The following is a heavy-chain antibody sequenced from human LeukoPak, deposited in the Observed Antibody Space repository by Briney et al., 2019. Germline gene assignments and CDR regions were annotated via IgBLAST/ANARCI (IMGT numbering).Heavy chain of an antibody. V-gene: IGHV1-8*01. CDR1: RYTFTSYD. CDR3: AREAGDGYIYYFDY. J-gene: IGHJ4*02. Sequence: GASVKVSCKASRYTFTSYDINWVRQATGQGLEWMGWMNPNSGNTGYAQKFQGRVTMTRNTSISTAYMELSSLRSEDTAVYYCAREAGDGYIYYFDYWGQGTLVTVSS. D-gene: IGHD5-24*01. CDR2: MNPNSGNT.